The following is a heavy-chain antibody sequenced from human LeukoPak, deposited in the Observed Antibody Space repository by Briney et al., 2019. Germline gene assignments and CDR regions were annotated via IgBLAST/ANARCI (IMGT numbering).Heavy chain of an antibody. CDR3: ARCSSWYLGYFQL. V-gene: IGHV3-48*01. Sequence: HPGESLRHSCAASGLTFSSYSMTSVPQAPGEGLEWVPYISSSSRTSYYADSVKGRFNISRDSAKKSLYLQMNSLTVEDTAVYYCARCSSWYLGYFQLWGQGTLVTVSS. CDR1: GLTFSSYS. D-gene: IGHD6-13*01. J-gene: IGHJ1*01. CDR2: ISSSSRTS.